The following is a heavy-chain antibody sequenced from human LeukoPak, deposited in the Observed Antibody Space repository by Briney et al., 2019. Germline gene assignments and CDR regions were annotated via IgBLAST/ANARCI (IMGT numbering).Heavy chain of an antibody. V-gene: IGHV4-4*02. Sequence: SGTLSLTCGVSGGSISNTNWWSGVRQPPGQGLEWIGEISLTGLTHYNPSLESRVTVSLDKSKNQLSLNLTSVTAADTAVYYCSRENGAFSPFGYWGQGTLVTVSS. J-gene: IGHJ4*02. CDR1: GGSISNTNW. CDR3: SRENGAFSPFGY. D-gene: IGHD2-8*01. CDR2: ISLTGLT.